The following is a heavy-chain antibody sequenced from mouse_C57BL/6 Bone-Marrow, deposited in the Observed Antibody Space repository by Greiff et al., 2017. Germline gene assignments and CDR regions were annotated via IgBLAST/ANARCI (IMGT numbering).Heavy chain of an antibody. D-gene: IGHD2-4*01. CDR3: AAQIYCEYDGRRNDAMDY. CDR1: GYTFTSYT. CDR2: IHPSSGYT. V-gene: IGHV1-4*01. J-gene: IGHJ4*01. Sequence: QVQLQQSGAELARPGASVKMSCKASGYTFTSYTMHWVKQRPGQGLEWIGYIHPSSGYTKYNQKFKDKATLTADKSSSTAYMQLSSLTSEDSAVXDGAAQIYCEYDGRRNDAMDYWGQGTSLTVSS.